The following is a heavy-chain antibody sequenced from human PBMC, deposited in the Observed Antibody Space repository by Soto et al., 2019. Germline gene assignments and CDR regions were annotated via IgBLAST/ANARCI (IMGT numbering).Heavy chain of an antibody. Sequence: PGGSLRLSCAASGFTFSSYGMHWVRQAPGKGLEWVAVISYDGSNKYYADSVKGRFTISRDNSKNTLYLQMNSLRAEDTAVYYCAKDRHIVVVTVIDYWGQGTLVTVSS. J-gene: IGHJ4*02. D-gene: IGHD2-21*02. CDR2: ISYDGSNK. CDR1: GFTFSSYG. CDR3: AKDRHIVVVTVIDY. V-gene: IGHV3-30*18.